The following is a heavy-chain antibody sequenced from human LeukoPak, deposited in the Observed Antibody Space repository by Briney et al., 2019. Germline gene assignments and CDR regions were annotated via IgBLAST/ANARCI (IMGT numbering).Heavy chain of an antibody. D-gene: IGHD3-3*01. CDR2: ISSSSSTI. J-gene: IGHJ6*02. Sequence: PGGSLRLSCAASGFTFSSYSMNWVRQAPGKGLEWVSYISSSSSTIYYADSVKGRFTISRDNAENSLYLQMNSLRDEDTAVYYCARNDFWSGLGDYYYYYGMDVRGQGTTVTVSS. V-gene: IGHV3-48*02. CDR1: GFTFSSYS. CDR3: ARNDFWSGLGDYYYYYGMDV.